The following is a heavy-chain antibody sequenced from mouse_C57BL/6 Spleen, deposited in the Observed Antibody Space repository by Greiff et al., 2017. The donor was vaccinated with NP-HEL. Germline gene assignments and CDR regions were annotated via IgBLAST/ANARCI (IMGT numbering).Heavy chain of an antibody. J-gene: IGHJ3*01. D-gene: IGHD3-1*01. V-gene: IGHV5-16*01. Sequence: EVQVVESEGGLVQPGSSMKLSCTASGFTFSDYYMAWVRQVPEKGLEWVANINYDGSSTYYLDSLKSRFIISRDNAKNILYLQMSSLKSEDTATYYCAREEGAFAYWGQGTLVTVSA. CDR3: AREEGAFAY. CDR2: INYDGSST. CDR1: GFTFSDYY.